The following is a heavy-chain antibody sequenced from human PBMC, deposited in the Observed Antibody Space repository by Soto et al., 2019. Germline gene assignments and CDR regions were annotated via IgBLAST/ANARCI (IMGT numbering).Heavy chain of an antibody. CDR1: GFTFSGYG. CDR2: IANDVSDQ. CDR3: TRSLGGSSYFLSDH. Sequence: QVQLVESGGGVVQPGRSLRLSCAASGFTFSGYGMQWVRQAPGKGLEWVAVIANDVSDQFYVDSVKGRFIISRDNSKNTLYLEMNSLSAEDTAMYYCTRSLGGSSYFLSDHWGQGTLVTVSS. J-gene: IGHJ4*02. V-gene: IGHV3-30*03. D-gene: IGHD2-15*01.